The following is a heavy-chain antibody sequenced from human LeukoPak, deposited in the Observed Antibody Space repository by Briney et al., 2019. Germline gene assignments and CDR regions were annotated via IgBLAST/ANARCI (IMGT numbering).Heavy chain of an antibody. Sequence: SETLSLSRTVSGGSVSSHFWSWVRQPPGKGPEWLGYIHHSGGTRFNPSLKSRLSISLDTSKNQISLSLNSVTAADAAVYYGARGGLDYYFYMDVWGKGTTVAVSS. CDR3: ARGGLDYYFYMDV. V-gene: IGHV4-59*02. J-gene: IGHJ6*03. CDR1: GGSVSSHF. D-gene: IGHD3-16*01. CDR2: IHHSGGT.